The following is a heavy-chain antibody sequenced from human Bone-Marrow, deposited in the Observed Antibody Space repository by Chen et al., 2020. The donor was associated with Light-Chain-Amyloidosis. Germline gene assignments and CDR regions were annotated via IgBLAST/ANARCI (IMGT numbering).Heavy chain of an antibody. J-gene: IGHJ4*02. V-gene: IGHV3-30*04. Sequence: QVQLVDSGGGVVQPGRSLRLSCVASGFIFSDYAMHWVRQAPGKGLEWVDLISKVGRNDLDADSVNGRFTVSRENSKNTLYVQMNGLRAEDTAVYYCAREFGRHCSGGNCYSGYFDYWGQGTLVTVSS. D-gene: IGHD2-15*01. CDR1: GFIFSDYA. CDR3: AREFGRHCSGGNCYSGYFDY. CDR2: ISKVGRND.